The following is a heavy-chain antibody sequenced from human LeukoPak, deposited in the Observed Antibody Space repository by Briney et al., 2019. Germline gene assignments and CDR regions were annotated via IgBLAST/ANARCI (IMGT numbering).Heavy chain of an antibody. CDR1: GGSISSGSYY. CDR2: IYTSGST. D-gene: IGHD3-9*01. CDR3: ARGVHDILTFAP. J-gene: IGHJ5*02. Sequence: SETLSLTCTVSGGSISSGSYYWSWIRQPAGKGLEWIGRIYTSGSTNYNPSLKSRVTISVDTSKNQFSLKLSSVTAADTAVYYCARGVHDILTFAPWGQGTLVTASS. V-gene: IGHV4-61*02.